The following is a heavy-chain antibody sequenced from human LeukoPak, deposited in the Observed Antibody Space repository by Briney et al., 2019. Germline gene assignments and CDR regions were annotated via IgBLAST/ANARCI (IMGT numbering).Heavy chain of an antibody. CDR1: GFTFHDYA. Sequence: GGSLRLSCAASGFTFHDYAMHWVRQAPGKGLEWVSGISWNGGSIGYADSVKGRFTISRDNAKNSLYLQMNSLRAEDTALYYCTKDGPQTQYWGQGTLVTVSS. CDR2: ISWNGGSI. J-gene: IGHJ4*02. CDR3: TKDGPQTQY. V-gene: IGHV3-9*01.